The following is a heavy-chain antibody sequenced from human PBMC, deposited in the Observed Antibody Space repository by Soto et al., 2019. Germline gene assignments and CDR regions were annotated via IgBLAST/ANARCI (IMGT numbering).Heavy chain of an antibody. CDR2: INPSAGA. J-gene: IGHJ4*02. CDR1: GYTFSTYF. D-gene: IGHD5-18*01. Sequence: QVHLVQSGAEVKKPGASVKVSCKTSGYTFSTYFLHWVRQAPGQGLEWMGVINPSAGATYAQKFRGRVTMTRDTSTSTVFLELSSFKSEDTAVYFCARVMRGYTNGCFDYWGQGTLVTVSS. V-gene: IGHV1-46*01. CDR3: ARVMRGYTNGCFDY.